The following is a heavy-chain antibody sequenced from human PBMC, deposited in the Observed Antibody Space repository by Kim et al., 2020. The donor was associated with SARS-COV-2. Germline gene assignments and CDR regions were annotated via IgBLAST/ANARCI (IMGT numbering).Heavy chain of an antibody. D-gene: IGHD5-18*01. CDR1: GGSFSGYY. CDR2: INHSGST. Sequence: SETLSLTCAVYGGSFSGYYWSWIRQPPGKGLEWIGEINHSGSTNYNPSLKSRVTISVDTSKNQFSLKLSSVTAADTAVYYCARVLELWFYYYGMDVWGQGTTVTVSS. CDR3: ARVLELWFYYYGMDV. V-gene: IGHV4-34*01. J-gene: IGHJ6*02.